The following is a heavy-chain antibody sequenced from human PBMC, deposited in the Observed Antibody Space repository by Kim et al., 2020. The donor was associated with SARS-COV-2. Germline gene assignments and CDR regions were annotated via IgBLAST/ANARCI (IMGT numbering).Heavy chain of an antibody. Sequence: GGSLRLSCATSGFTFSSYWMHWVRQAPGKGLVWVSRVNIDGKTINYADSVKGRFTISRDNAKNTLYLQMNSLRADDTAVYYCAGEPNYYYYYTMDVWGQG. CDR3: AGEPNYYYYYTMDV. J-gene: IGHJ6*02. V-gene: IGHV3-74*01. CDR1: GFTFSSYW. CDR2: VNIDGKTI.